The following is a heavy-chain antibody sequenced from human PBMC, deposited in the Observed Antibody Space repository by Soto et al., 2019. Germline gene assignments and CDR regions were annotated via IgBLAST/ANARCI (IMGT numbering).Heavy chain of an antibody. CDR1: GFTFSRYA. J-gene: IGHJ4*02. CDR2: IAYDGSNK. Sequence: QVQLGESGGGVVQPGRSLRLSCAASGFTFSRYAMHWVLQAPGKGLEWVAVIAYDGSNKYYADSVKGRFTISRDNSKNTLDLQMNSRGAEDTAVYYCARGSGNIDYWGQGTLVTVSS. D-gene: IGHD3-10*01. CDR3: ARGSGNIDY. V-gene: IGHV3-30-3*01.